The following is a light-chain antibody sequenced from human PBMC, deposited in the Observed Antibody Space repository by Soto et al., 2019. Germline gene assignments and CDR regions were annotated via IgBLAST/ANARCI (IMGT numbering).Light chain of an antibody. CDR1: QSISSW. J-gene: IGKJ1*01. CDR3: QQYNSYST. V-gene: IGKV1-5*01. Sequence: DIQMTQSTTTLSASVGDRVTITCRASQSISSWLAWYQQKPGKAPKLLIYDASSLESGVPSRFSGSGSGTEFTLTICSLQPDDFATYYCQQYNSYSTFGQGTKV. CDR2: DAS.